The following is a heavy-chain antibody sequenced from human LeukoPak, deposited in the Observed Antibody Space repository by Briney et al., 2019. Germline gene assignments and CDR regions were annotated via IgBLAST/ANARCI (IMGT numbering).Heavy chain of an antibody. CDR3: ARDRGRGRGGFQGYYFDY. D-gene: IGHD5-12*01. CDR1: GFTFSSYA. Sequence: GGSLRLSCAASGFTFSSYAMHWVRQAPGKGLEWVAVISYDGSNKYYADSVKGRFTISGDNSKNTLYLQMNSLRAEDTAVYYCARDRGRGRGGFQGYYFDYWGQGTLVTVSS. J-gene: IGHJ4*02. CDR2: ISYDGSNK. V-gene: IGHV3-30-3*01.